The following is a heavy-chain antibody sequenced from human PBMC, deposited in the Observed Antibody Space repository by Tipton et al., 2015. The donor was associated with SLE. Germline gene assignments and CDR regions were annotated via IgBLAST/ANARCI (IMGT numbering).Heavy chain of an antibody. Sequence: GSLRLSCAASGFTVSSNYMSWVRQAPGKGLEWVSVIYSGGSTYYADSVKGRFTISRHNSKNTLYLQMNSLRAEDTAVYYCASAVYDSSGYYLDYWGQGTLVTVSS. CDR2: IYSGGST. D-gene: IGHD3-22*01. CDR1: GFTVSSNY. J-gene: IGHJ4*02. V-gene: IGHV3-53*04. CDR3: ASAVYDSSGYYLDY.